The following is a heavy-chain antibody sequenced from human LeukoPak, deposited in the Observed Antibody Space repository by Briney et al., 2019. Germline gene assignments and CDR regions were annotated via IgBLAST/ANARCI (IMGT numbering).Heavy chain of an antibody. Sequence: GGSLRLSCAASGFTFSSYEMNWVRQAPGKGLEWVSYISSSGSTIYYADSVKGRLTISRDNAKNSLYLQMNSLRAEDTAVYYCARAGYGDYVSWFDPWGQGTLVTVSS. D-gene: IGHD4-17*01. CDR3: ARAGYGDYVSWFDP. CDR1: GFTFSSYE. J-gene: IGHJ5*02. V-gene: IGHV3-48*03. CDR2: ISSSGSTI.